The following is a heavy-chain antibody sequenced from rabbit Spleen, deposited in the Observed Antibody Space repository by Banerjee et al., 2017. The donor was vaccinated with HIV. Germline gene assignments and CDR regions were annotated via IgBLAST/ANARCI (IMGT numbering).Heavy chain of an antibody. CDR1: GFDISSYH. D-gene: IGHD2-1*01. CDR3: ARPGGDGVGNGLFKL. V-gene: IGHV1S40*01. J-gene: IGHJ4*01. Sequence: QSLEESGGDLVKPGASLTLTCTASGFDISSYHMCWVRQAPGKGLEWIACITVGSDYTTYYASWAKGRFTSSKTSSTTVTLQMTSLTAADTATYFCARPGGDGVGNGLFKLWGQGTRSPS. CDR2: ITVGSDYTT.